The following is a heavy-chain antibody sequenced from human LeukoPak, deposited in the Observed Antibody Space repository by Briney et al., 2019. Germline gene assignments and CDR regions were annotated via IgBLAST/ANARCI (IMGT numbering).Heavy chain of an antibody. CDR3: ASHDSSGYYLYRYFTY. V-gene: IGHV3-23*01. J-gene: IGHJ4*02. Sequence: PGGSLRLSCAASGFTFSTYAMSWGRQAPGKGLECVSSIISSGANTYYADSVKGRFSVSRDNSKNTLYLQMDSLRAEDTAIYYCASHDSSGYYLYRYFTYWGQGSQVTVSS. CDR1: GFTFSTYA. D-gene: IGHD3-22*01. CDR2: IISSGANT.